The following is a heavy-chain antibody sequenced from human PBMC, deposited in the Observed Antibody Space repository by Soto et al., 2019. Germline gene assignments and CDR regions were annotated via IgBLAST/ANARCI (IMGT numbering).Heavy chain of an antibody. CDR2: IYCSGST. V-gene: IGHV4-39*01. J-gene: IGHJ5*02. CDR3: ASIVVVVAASWFDP. D-gene: IGHD2-15*01. Sequence: SETLSLTCTVSGGSISSSSYYWGWIRQPPGKGLEWIGSIYCSGSTYYNPSLKSRVTISVDTSKNQFSLKLSSVTAADTAVYYCASIVVVVAASWFDPWGQGTLVTVSS. CDR1: GGSISSSSYY.